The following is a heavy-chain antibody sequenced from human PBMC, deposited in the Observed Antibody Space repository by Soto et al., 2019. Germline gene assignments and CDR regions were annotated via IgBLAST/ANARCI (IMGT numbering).Heavy chain of an antibody. CDR1: GGTFSSYT. V-gene: IGHV1-69*02. CDR2: IIPILGIA. D-gene: IGHD4-4*01. Sequence: GASVKVSCKASGGTFSSYTISWVRQAPGQGLEWMGRIIPILGIANYAQKFQGRVTITADKSTSTAYMELRSLRSDDTAVYYCASSTTVTTPGYYYGMDVWGQGTTVTVSS. J-gene: IGHJ6*02. CDR3: ASSTTVTTPGYYYGMDV.